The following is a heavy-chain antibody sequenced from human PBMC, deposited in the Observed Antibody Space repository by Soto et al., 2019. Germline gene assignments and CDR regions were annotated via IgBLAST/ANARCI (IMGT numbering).Heavy chain of an antibody. Sequence: QVQLVQSGAEEKKPGASVKVSCKASGYTFTSYAMHWVRQAPGQRLEWMGWINAGNGNTKYSQKFQGRVTITRDTSASTXYXXXXSLRSEDTSVYYCARSIVVVTALDYWGQGTLVTVSS. D-gene: IGHD2-21*02. J-gene: IGHJ4*02. V-gene: IGHV1-3*05. CDR3: ARSIVVVTALDY. CDR2: INAGNGNT. CDR1: GYTFTSYA.